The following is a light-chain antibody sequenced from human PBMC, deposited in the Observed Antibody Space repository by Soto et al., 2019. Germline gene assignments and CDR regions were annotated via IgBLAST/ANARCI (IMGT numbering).Light chain of an antibody. CDR3: QQYGSSPT. Sequence: DIVLTQSPGTLSLSPGERATLSCRSSQSVSSNYLAWYQQKPDQAPRLVIYDVSGRATGIPDRFSGSGSGTAFTLTISRLEPEDSAVYYCQQYGSSPTFGQGTKVEL. CDR2: DVS. J-gene: IGKJ1*01. CDR1: QSVSSNY. V-gene: IGKV3-20*01.